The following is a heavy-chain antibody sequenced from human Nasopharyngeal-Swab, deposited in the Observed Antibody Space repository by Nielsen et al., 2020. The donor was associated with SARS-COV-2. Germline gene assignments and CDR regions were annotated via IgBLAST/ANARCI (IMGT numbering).Heavy chain of an antibody. V-gene: IGHV3-74*03. D-gene: IGHD6-19*01. CDR3: TRVPFYSSGWYEVDYFDY. J-gene: IGHJ4*02. CDR2: INSDGSTT. Sequence: VRQAPGKGLVWVSRINSDGSTTMYADSVKGRFTISRDNAKDMLYLQMNSLRAEDTAVYYCTRVPFYSSGWYEVDYFDYWGQGTLVTVSS.